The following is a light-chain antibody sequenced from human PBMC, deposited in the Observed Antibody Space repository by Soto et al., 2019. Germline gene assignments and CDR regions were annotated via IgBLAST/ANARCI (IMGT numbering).Light chain of an antibody. CDR3: QQFSGYPLT. CDR1: QTVRNNY. Sequence: EFVFTQSPGTLSLSPGERATLSCRASQTVRNNYLAWYQQKPGQAPRLLIYDASSRATGIPDRFSGGGSGTDFTLTISRLEPEDFAVYYCQQFSGYPLTFGGGTRWISN. V-gene: IGKV3-20*01. J-gene: IGKJ4*01. CDR2: DAS.